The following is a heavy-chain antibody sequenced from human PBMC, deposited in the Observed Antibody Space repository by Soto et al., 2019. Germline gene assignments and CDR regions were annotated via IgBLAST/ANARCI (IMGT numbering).Heavy chain of an antibody. CDR2: ISYDGSNK. D-gene: IGHD1-26*01. CDR3: ATSRGELLHYFDY. CDR1: GFTFSSYG. V-gene: IGHV3-30*03. J-gene: IGHJ4*02. Sequence: QVQLVESGGGVVQPGRSLRLSCAASGFTFSSYGMHWVRQAPGKGLEWVAVISYDGSNKQYADSVKGRFTISRDNSKNTLYLQMNSLRAEDTAVYYCATSRGELLHYFDYWGQGTLVTVSS.